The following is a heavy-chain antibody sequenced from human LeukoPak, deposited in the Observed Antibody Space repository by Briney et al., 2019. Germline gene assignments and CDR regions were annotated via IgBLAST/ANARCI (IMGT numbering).Heavy chain of an antibody. CDR2: IYDSGST. CDR3: ARDIRGDYYFES. J-gene: IGHJ4*02. Sequence: SETLSLTCTVSGYSISSGYYWGWIRQPPGEGLEWIGSIYDSGSTYYNPSLKSRVTISVDTSKNQFSLKLSSVTAADTAVYYCARDIRGDYYFESWGQGTLVTVSS. CDR1: GYSISSGYY. V-gene: IGHV4-38-2*02. D-gene: IGHD4-17*01.